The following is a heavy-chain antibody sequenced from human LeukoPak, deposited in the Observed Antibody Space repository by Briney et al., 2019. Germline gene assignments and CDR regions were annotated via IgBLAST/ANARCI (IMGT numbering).Heavy chain of an antibody. CDR3: ASLYGDYDFWSGYYPFDP. D-gene: IGHD3-3*01. CDR2: ISSSSSYI. V-gene: IGHV3-21*01. J-gene: IGHJ5*02. Sequence: GGSLRLSCAASGFTFSSYAMSWVRQAPGKGLEWVSSISSSSSYIYYADSVKGRFTISRDNAKNSLYLQMNSLRAEDTAVYYCASLYGDYDFWSGYYPFDPWGQGTLVTVSS. CDR1: GFTFSSYA.